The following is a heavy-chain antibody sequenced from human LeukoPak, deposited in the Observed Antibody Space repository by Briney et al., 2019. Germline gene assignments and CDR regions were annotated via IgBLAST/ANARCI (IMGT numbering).Heavy chain of an antibody. CDR3: ARGRLPIDY. CDR1: GGSISSYY. CDR2: IYYSGST. V-gene: IGHV4-59*08. D-gene: IGHD6-25*01. Sequence: SETLSLTCTVSGGSISSYYWSWIRQPPGKGLEWIGYIYYSGSTSYNPSLKSRVTISVDTTKNQFSLKLTSVTAADTAVYYCARGRLPIDYWGQGTLVTVSS. J-gene: IGHJ4*02.